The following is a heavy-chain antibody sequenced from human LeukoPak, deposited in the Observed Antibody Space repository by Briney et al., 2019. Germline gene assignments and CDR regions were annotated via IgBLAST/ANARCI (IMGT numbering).Heavy chain of an antibody. CDR3: AREGVGYSYGYSLDY. D-gene: IGHD5-18*01. Sequence: SVKVSCKASGGTFSSYAISWVRQAPGQGLEWMGGIIPIFGTANYAQKFQGRVTITADESTSTAYMELSRLRSDDTAVYYCAREGVGYSYGYSLDYWGQGTLVTVSS. J-gene: IGHJ4*02. CDR2: IIPIFGTA. V-gene: IGHV1-69*13. CDR1: GGTFSSYA.